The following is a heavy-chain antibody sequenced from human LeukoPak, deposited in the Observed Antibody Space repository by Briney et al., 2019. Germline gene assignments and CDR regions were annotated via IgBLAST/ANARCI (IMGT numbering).Heavy chain of an antibody. J-gene: IGHJ5*02. CDR3: AREFKQSNWNDGHWFDP. CDR2: VSPIFDIA. V-gene: IGHV1-69*04. Sequence: GASVKASCKASGGTFSTYGISWVRQAPGQGLEWMGRVSPIFDIANYAQKFQGRVSITADKSTNTAYMELSSLRSEDTAIYYCAREFKQSNWNDGHWFDPWGQGTLVTVSS. CDR1: GGTFSTYG. D-gene: IGHD1-20*01.